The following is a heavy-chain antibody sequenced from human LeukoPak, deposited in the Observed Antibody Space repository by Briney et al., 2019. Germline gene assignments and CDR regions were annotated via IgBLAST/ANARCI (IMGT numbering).Heavy chain of an antibody. J-gene: IGHJ3*02. D-gene: IGHD5-18*01. V-gene: IGHV4-34*01. CDR1: GGSFSGYY. CDR2: INHSGSA. CDR3: ARDRVDTAMAERAFDI. Sequence: SETLSLTCAVYGGSFSGYYWSWIRQPPGKGLEWIGEINHSGSANYNPSLKSRVTISVDKSKNQFSLKLSSVTAADTAVYYCARDRVDTAMAERAFDIWGQGTMVTVSS.